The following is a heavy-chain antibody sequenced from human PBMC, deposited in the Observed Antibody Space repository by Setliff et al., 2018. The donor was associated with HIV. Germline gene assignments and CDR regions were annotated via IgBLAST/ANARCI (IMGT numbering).Heavy chain of an antibody. CDR2: IIPRFGT. J-gene: IGHJ6*03. V-gene: IGHV1-69*05. Sequence: ASVKVSCKASGGTFSSFGISWVRQAPGQGLEWMGGIIPRFGTSYAQKFQGRVTMTRDTSTSTVYMELSSLRSEDTVMYYCAKDQQGIVGSTTDYYYYMDVWGKGTTVTVSS. CDR1: GGTFSSFG. D-gene: IGHD1-26*01. CDR3: AKDQQGIVGSTTDYYYYMDV.